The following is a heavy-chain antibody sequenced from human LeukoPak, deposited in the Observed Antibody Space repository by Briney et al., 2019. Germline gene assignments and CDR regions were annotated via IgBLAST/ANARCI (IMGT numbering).Heavy chain of an antibody. CDR2: ISYDGSNK. V-gene: IGHV3-30-3*02. D-gene: IGHD3-10*01. J-gene: IGHJ6*02. Sequence: GRSLRLSCAASGFTFSSYAMHWVRQAPGKGLEWVAVISYDGSNKYYADSVKGRFTISRDNSKNTLYLQMNSLRAEDTAVYYCAKNRGFYYYYAMDVWGQGTTVTVSS. CDR1: GFTFSSYA. CDR3: AKNRGFYYYYAMDV.